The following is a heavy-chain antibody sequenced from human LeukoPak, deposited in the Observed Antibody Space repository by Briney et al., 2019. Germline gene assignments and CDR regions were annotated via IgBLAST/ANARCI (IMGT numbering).Heavy chain of an antibody. CDR1: GFTFSSYA. D-gene: IGHD1-20*01. Sequence: GDSLKISCAASGFTFSSYAMSWVRQAPGKGLEWASVISGSGSDTYYADSVKGRFTISRDNSKNTFYLLMNSLRAEDTAVYYCVKVGGGITGTPEYWGQGTLVTVSS. V-gene: IGHV3-23*01. CDR2: ISGSGSDT. J-gene: IGHJ4*02. CDR3: VKVGGGITGTPEY.